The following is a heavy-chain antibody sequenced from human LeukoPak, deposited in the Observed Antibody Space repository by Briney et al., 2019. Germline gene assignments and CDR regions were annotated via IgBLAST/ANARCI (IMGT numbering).Heavy chain of an antibody. CDR2: INEGGSST. Sequence: PGGSLRLSCAGPGYPFSSYWMHWVRQVPGKGLVWVSRINEGGSSTSYAESVRDRFTIPRDNAKNTLYLQMNSLRAEDTAVYYCTRDTFGARDSWGQGTLVTVSS. J-gene: IGHJ4*02. CDR3: TRDTFGARDS. V-gene: IGHV3-74*01. D-gene: IGHD3-10*01. CDR1: GYPFSSYW.